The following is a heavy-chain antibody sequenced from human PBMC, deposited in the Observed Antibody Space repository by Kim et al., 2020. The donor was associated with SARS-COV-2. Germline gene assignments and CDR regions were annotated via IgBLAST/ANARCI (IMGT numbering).Heavy chain of an antibody. D-gene: IGHD3-10*01. CDR1: GYTFTSYY. J-gene: IGHJ4*02. V-gene: IGHV1-46*01. Sequence: ASVKVSCKASGYTFTSYYMHWVRQAPGQGLEWMGIINPSGGSTSYAQKFQGRVTMTRDTSTSTVYMELSSLRSEDTAVYYCAREGVRGFGSPYFDYWGQGTLVTVSS. CDR2: INPSGGST. CDR3: AREGVRGFGSPYFDY.